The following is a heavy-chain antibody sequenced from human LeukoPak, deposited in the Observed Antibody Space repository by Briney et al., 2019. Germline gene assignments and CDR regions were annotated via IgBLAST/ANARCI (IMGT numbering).Heavy chain of an antibody. D-gene: IGHD2-15*01. CDR1: GFTFSSYW. CDR3: AREVTPYY. CDR2: IKQDGSEE. J-gene: IGHJ4*02. Sequence: PGGSLRLSCAASGFTFSSYWMTWVRQAPGKGLEWVANIKQDGSEEYYVDSVKGRLTISRDNAKNSLFLQMNSLRAEDTAVYYCAREVTPYYWGQGTLVTVSS. V-gene: IGHV3-7*01.